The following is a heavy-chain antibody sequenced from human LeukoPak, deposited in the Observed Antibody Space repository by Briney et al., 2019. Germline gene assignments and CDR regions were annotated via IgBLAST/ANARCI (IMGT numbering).Heavy chain of an antibody. Sequence: GGSLRLSCAASGFTFDDYGMSWVRQAPGKGLEWGSGINWNGGSTGYADAVKGRFTISRDNAKNSLYLQMNSLRAEDTALYYCARDLRAPRGYYMDVWGKGTTVTVSS. V-gene: IGHV3-20*04. CDR3: ARDLRAPRGYYMDV. CDR2: INWNGGST. CDR1: GFTFDDYG. J-gene: IGHJ6*03.